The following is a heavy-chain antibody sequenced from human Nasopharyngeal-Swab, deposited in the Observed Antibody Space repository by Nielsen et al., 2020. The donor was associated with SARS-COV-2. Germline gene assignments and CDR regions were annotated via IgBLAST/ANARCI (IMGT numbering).Heavy chain of an antibody. V-gene: IGHV3-11*01. CDR3: ARGPWLTPYYFDY. D-gene: IGHD6-19*01. Sequence: RQAPGKGLEWVSYISSSGSTIYYADSVKGRFTISRDNAKNSLYLQMNSLRAGDTAVYYCARGPWLTPYYFDYWGQGTLVTVSS. J-gene: IGHJ4*02. CDR2: ISSSGSTI.